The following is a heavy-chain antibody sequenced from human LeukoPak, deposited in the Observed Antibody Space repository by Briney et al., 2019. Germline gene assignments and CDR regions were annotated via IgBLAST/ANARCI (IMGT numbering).Heavy chain of an antibody. CDR1: GFTFSSYA. Sequence: GGSLRLSCAASGFTFSSYAMSWVRQAPGKGLEWVSAISGSGGSTYYADSVKGRFTISRDNSKNTLYLQMNSLRAEDTAVYYCAKDGLMVVTAIPFDYWGQGTLVTVSS. CDR3: AKDGLMVVTAIPFDY. V-gene: IGHV3-23*01. CDR2: ISGSGGST. D-gene: IGHD2-21*02. J-gene: IGHJ4*02.